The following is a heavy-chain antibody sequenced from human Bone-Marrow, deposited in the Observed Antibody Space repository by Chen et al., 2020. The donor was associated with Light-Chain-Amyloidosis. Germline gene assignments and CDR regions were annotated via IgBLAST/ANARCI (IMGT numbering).Heavy chain of an antibody. CDR2: ISYDGSNK. D-gene: IGHD6-6*01. V-gene: IGHV3-30-3*01. CDR1: GFTFSSYA. Sequence: QVQLVESGGGVVQPGRSLRLSCAASGFTFSSYAMPWVRQAPGKGLEWVAVISYDGSNKYYADSVKGRFTISRDNSKNTLYLQMNSLRAEDTAVYYCASRDSSSSSGYYYYGMDVWGQGTTVTVSS. J-gene: IGHJ6*02. CDR3: ASRDSSSSSGYYYYGMDV.